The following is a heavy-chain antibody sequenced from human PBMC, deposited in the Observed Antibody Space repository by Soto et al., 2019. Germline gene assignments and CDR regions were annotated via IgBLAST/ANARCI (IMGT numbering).Heavy chain of an antibody. Sequence: PSETLSLTCTPSAGSISSFFWSWIRQPPGQGLEWIGYICSGGTTKYNPSLKSRVTVSVDTSKTQFSLKLTSVTAADTAVYYCARVGSKSFYYATDVWGQGTTVTVSS. CDR3: ARVGSKSFYYATDV. V-gene: IGHV4-59*01. D-gene: IGHD4-4*01. J-gene: IGHJ6*02. CDR1: AGSISSFF. CDR2: ICSGGTT.